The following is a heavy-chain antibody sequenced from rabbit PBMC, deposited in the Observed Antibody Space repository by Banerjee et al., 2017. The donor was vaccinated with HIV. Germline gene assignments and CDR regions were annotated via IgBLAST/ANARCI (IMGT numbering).Heavy chain of an antibody. J-gene: IGHJ6*01. D-gene: IGHD7-1*01. CDR1: GFSFSRGYD. CDR3: ARDTGTSFSSYGMDL. V-gene: IGHV1S45*01. CDR2: IYTGNDKT. Sequence: QEQLVESGGGLVQPGASLTLTCTPSGFSFSRGYDMCWVRQAPGKGLEWIGCIYTGNDKTYYASWAKGRLTISKTSSTTVTLQMTTLTAADTATYFCARDTGTSFSSYGMDLWGPGTLVTVS.